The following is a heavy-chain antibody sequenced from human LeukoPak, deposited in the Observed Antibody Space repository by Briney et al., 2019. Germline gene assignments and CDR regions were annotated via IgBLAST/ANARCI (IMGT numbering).Heavy chain of an antibody. J-gene: IGHJ5*02. D-gene: IGHD3-3*01. Sequence: SGPTLVNPTQTLTLTCTFSGFSLSTSGVGVGWIRQPPGKALEWLALIYWNDDKCYSPSLKSRLTITKDTSKNQVVLTMTNMDPVDTATYYCAHSGSDDFWSGYDNWFDPWGQGTLVTVSS. CDR2: IYWNDDK. CDR1: GFSLSTSGVG. CDR3: AHSGSDDFWSGYDNWFDP. V-gene: IGHV2-5*01.